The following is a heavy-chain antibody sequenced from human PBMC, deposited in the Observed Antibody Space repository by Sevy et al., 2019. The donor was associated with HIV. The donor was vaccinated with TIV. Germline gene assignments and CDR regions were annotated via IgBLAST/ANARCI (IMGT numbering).Heavy chain of an antibody. V-gene: IGHV3-48*01. Sequence: GGSLRLSCAASGFTFSSYSMNWVRQAPGKGLEWVSYISDSSTTIYYADSVKGRFTISRDNAKNSLYLQMNSLRAEDTAVYYCARDRGEILRSAFKSWGQGTLVTVSS. CDR1: GFTFSSYS. CDR3: ARDRGEILRSAFKS. J-gene: IGHJ5*02. D-gene: IGHD3-10*01. CDR2: ISDSSTTI.